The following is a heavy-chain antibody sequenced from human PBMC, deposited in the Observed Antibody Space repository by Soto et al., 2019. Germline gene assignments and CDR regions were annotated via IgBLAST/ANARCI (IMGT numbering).Heavy chain of an antibody. Sequence: QVRLVQSGAEVKNFGSSLKVSCKASGGTFNTYGLNWVRQAPGQGLEWMEGIIPIFHTTNYAQKLRGRVTITADEVTNTAYMEMNGLRSEDTAMYYCATCADVVTAPDFMGPYDYCGQGTPVTVSS. CDR1: GGTFNTYG. CDR2: IIPIFHTT. D-gene: IGHD5-12*01. CDR3: ATCADVVTAPDFMGPYDY. J-gene: IGHJ4*02. V-gene: IGHV1-69*01.